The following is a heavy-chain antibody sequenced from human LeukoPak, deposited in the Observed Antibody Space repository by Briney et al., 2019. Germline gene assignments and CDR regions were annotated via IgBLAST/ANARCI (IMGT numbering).Heavy chain of an antibody. CDR3: ARGHALLLWSSHAFDI. Sequence: PSETLSLTCTVSGGSISSYYWSWIRQPPGKGLEWIGYIYYSGSTNYNPSLKSRVTISVDTSKNQFSLKLSSVTAADTAVYYCARGHALLLWSSHAFDIWGQGTMVTVSS. V-gene: IGHV4-59*01. CDR2: IYYSGST. CDR1: GGSISSYY. D-gene: IGHD3-10*01. J-gene: IGHJ3*02.